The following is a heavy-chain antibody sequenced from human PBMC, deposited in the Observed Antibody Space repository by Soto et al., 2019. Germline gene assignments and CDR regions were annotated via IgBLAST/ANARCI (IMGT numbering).Heavy chain of an antibody. CDR2: IYSSGSS. Sequence: SETLSLTCSVAGGSISGSYWSWVRQPAGKGLEWIGRIYSSGSSNYNPSLNSRLTMSLDTSKNQFSLKLRSVTAADTAIYYCARLFTVTTDYYFGMDVWGQGTTVTVSS. D-gene: IGHD4-17*01. CDR3: ARLFTVTTDYYFGMDV. V-gene: IGHV4-4*07. CDR1: GGSISGSY. J-gene: IGHJ6*02.